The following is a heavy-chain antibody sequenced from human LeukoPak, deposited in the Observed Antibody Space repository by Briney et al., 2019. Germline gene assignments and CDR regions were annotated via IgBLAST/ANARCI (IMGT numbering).Heavy chain of an antibody. CDR2: ISGSGGST. J-gene: IGHJ4*02. D-gene: IGHD3-22*01. V-gene: IGHV3-23*01. CDR1: GFTFSSSG. Sequence: GGSLRLSCAASGFTFSSSGMSWVRQAPGKGLEWVAGISGSGGSTNYADSVKGRFTISRDNRKNTLYLQMNSLRAEDTAVYFCAKRGVVIRVILVGFHKEAYYFDSWGQGALVTVSS. CDR3: AKRGVVIRVILVGFHKEAYYFDS.